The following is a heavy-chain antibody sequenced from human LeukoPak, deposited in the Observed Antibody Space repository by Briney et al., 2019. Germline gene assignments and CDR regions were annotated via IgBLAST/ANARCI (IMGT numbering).Heavy chain of an antibody. CDR1: GGSISSSSYY. Sequence: SETLSLTCTVSGGSISSSSYYWGWIRQPPGKGLEWIGSIYYSGSTYYNPSLKSRVTISVDTSKNQFSLKLSSVTAADTAVYYCARGIAEAGGCYFDYWGQGTLVTVSS. V-gene: IGHV4-39*01. CDR3: ARGIAEAGGCYFDY. D-gene: IGHD6-13*01. J-gene: IGHJ4*02. CDR2: IYYSGST.